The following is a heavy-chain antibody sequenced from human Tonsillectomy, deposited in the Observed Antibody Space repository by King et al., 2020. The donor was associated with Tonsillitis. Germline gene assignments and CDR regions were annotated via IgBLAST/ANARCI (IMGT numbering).Heavy chain of an antibody. D-gene: IGHD4-11*01. CDR2: ISTSGSA. J-gene: IGHJ5*02. Sequence: VQLQESGPGLVKPSETLSLTCTVSGGSIGSHYWSWIRQPAGKGLEWIGLISTSGSANYNPSLKSRVTISVDTSKNQFSLKVNSVTAADTAVYYCARDLVTPPYNWFDPWGQGTLVTVSS. CDR1: GGSIGSHY. CDR3: ARDLVTPPYNWFDP. V-gene: IGHV4-4*07.